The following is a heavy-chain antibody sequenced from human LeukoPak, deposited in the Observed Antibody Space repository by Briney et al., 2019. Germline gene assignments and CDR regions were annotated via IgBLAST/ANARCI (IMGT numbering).Heavy chain of an antibody. J-gene: IGHJ4*02. Sequence: PGGSLRLSCAASGFTFSSYAMSWVRQAPGKGLEWVSVISGGGHNAYYADSVKGRFTISRDNSKNTLYLQMNSLRAEDTAVYYCAKDRLSRYYPFDFWGQGTLVTVSS. CDR2: ISGGGHNA. CDR3: AKDRLSRYYPFDF. D-gene: IGHD6-13*01. V-gene: IGHV3-23*01. CDR1: GFTFSSYA.